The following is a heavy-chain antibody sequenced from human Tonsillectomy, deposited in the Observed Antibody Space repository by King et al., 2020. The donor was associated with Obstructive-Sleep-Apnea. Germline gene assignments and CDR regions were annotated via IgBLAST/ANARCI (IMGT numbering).Heavy chain of an antibody. Sequence: QLQESGPGLVKPSEALSLTCSVSGASIRSNYWTWIRQPPGKGLEWIGHIHYSGSTNHNPSLESRVIISVDMSKNQFSLKLSSVTAADTAVYYCASEMSGNEGGFFDYWGQGTLVTVSS. CDR1: GASIRSNY. CDR3: ASEMSGNEGGFFDY. CDR2: IHYSGST. D-gene: IGHD1-26*01. J-gene: IGHJ4*02. V-gene: IGHV4-59*01.